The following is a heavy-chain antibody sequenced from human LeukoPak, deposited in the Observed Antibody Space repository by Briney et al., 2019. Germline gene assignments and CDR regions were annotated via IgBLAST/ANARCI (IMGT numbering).Heavy chain of an antibody. J-gene: IGHJ3*02. D-gene: IGHD4-17*01. CDR3: ARDGTVTTLDDAFDI. V-gene: IGHV1-69*04. Sequence: SVKVSCKASGGTFSSYAISWVRQAPGQGLEWMGRIIPILGIANYAQKFQGRVTITADKSTSTAYMELSSLRSEDTAVYYCARDGTVTTLDDAFDIWGQGTMVTVSS. CDR2: IIPILGIA. CDR1: GGTFSSYA.